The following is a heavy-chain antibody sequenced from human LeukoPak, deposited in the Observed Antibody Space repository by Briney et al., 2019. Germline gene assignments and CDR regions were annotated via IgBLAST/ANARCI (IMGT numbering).Heavy chain of an antibody. D-gene: IGHD4-23*01. Sequence: PSETLSLTCTVSGGSISHLYWSWIRQPPGKGLELNGYNHYSGSANYNPTLKSRLTISLDTSKNQFSLQLSSVTAADTAVYYCARDRWDDYGGNSFDYWGQGALVTVCS. CDR2: NHYSGSA. CDR1: GGSISHLY. V-gene: IGHV4-59*11. J-gene: IGHJ4*02. CDR3: ARDRWDDYGGNSFDY.